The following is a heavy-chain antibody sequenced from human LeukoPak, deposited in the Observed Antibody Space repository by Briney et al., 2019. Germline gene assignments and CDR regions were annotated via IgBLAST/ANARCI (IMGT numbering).Heavy chain of an antibody. Sequence: SETLSLTCTVSGVSINNYYWSWIRQPPGKGLEWIGYIYYSRSTNYNPSLKSRVTISIDASKNQFSLRLSSVTAADTAVYYCTRGGELMNFWGQGTLVTVS. CDR1: GVSINNYY. V-gene: IGHV4-59*08. J-gene: IGHJ4*02. D-gene: IGHD1-26*01. CDR3: TRGGELMNF. CDR2: IYYSRST.